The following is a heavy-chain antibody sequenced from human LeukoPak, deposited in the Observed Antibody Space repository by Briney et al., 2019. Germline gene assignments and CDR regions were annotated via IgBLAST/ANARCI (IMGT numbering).Heavy chain of an antibody. CDR3: ARENYYDSSGYESSDAFDI. CDR2: ISAYNGNT. D-gene: IGHD3-22*01. J-gene: IGHJ3*02. CDR1: GYTFTSYG. V-gene: IGHV1-18*01. Sequence: ASVKVSCKASGYTFTSYGISWVRQAPGQGLEWIGWISAYNGNTNYAQKLQGRVTMTTDTSTSTAYMELRSLRSDDTAVYYCARENYYDSSGYESSDAFDIWGQGTMVTVSS.